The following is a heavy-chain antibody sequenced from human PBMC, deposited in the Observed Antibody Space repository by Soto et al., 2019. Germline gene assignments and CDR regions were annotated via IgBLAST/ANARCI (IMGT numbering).Heavy chain of an antibody. CDR1: GYTFTSYY. Sequence: ASVKVSCKASGYTFTSYYIHWVRQAPGQGLEWMGVINPGGGSTSYAQKFHGRVSMTRDTSTSTVYMELSSLRSEDTAVYYCARGWAVNYSPAVLWGQGNLVTVSS. V-gene: IGHV1-46*01. CDR3: ARGWAVNYSPAVL. D-gene: IGHD2-21*01. CDR2: INPGGGST. J-gene: IGHJ4*02.